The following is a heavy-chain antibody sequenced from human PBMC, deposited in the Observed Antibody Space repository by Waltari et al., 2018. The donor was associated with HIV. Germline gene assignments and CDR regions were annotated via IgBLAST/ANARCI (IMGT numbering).Heavy chain of an antibody. CDR1: GGSISSGGYY. CDR3: ARGGVDYGVLPDAFDI. CDR2: IYYSGST. Sequence: QVQLQESGPGLVKPSQTLSLTCTVSGGSISSGGYYWSWIRQHPGKGLEWIGYIYYSGSTYYNPSLKTLVTISVDTSKNQFSLRLSSVTAADTAVYYCARGGVDYGVLPDAFDIWGQGTMVTVSS. J-gene: IGHJ3*02. D-gene: IGHD4-17*01. V-gene: IGHV4-31*01.